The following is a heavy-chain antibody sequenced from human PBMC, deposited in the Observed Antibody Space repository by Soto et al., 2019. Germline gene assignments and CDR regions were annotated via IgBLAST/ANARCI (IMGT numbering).Heavy chain of an antibody. CDR3: TRSAISPYGGLIGPFDY. J-gene: IGHJ4*02. V-gene: IGHV1-3*05. CDR2: INPANGNT. Sequence: QVQLAQSGAEERKPGASVKVSCEATGYTFTAYAMHWVRQAPGQSLEWMGWINPANGNTRYSQKFQGRLTITSDTSANTVYMELSSLTSVDTAMYYCTRSAISPYGGLIGPFDYWGQGNLVTVSS. CDR1: GYTFTAYA. D-gene: IGHD3-16*02.